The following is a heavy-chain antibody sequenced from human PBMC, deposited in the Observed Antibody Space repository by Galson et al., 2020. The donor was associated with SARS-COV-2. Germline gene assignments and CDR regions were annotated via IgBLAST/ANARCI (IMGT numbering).Heavy chain of an antibody. CDR3: AIKTYYDFWSGYYSGYYFDY. J-gene: IGHJ4*02. Sequence: SETLSLTCTVSGGSISSSSYYWGWIRQPPGKGLEWIGSIYYSGSTYYNPSLKSRVTISVDTSKNQFSLKLSSVTAADTAVYYCAIKTYYDFWSGYYSGYYFDYWGQGTLVTVSS. D-gene: IGHD3-3*01. CDR2: IYYSGST. CDR1: GGSISSSSYY. V-gene: IGHV4-39*01.